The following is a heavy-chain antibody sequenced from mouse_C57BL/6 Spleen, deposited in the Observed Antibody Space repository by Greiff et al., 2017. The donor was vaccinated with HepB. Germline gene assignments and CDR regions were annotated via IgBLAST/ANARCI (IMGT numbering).Heavy chain of an antibody. Sequence: EVKLMESGPELVKPGASVKIPCKASGYTFTDYNMDWVKQSHGKSLEWIGDINPNNGGTIYNQKFKGKATLTVDKSSSTAYMELRSLTSEDTAVYYCARGDSNLDYWGQGTTLTVSS. CDR1: GYTFTDYN. V-gene: IGHV1-18*01. CDR3: ARGDSNLDY. CDR2: INPNNGGT. J-gene: IGHJ2*01. D-gene: IGHD2-5*01.